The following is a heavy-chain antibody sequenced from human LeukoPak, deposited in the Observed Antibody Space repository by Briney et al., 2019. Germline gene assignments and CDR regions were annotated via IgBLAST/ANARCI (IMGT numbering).Heavy chain of an antibody. CDR1: GYTFIDYY. D-gene: IGHD3-10*01. J-gene: IGHJ4*02. CDR3: ARIRYYYGSGSYSLGY. CDR2: INPNSGGT. Sequence: GASVKVSCKASGYTFIDYYIHWVRQAPGQGLEWMGWINPNSGGTNYGQKFQGRVTMTRDTSISTAYMELIRLISDETAVYYCARIRYYYGSGSYSLGYWGQGTLVTVSS. V-gene: IGHV1-2*02.